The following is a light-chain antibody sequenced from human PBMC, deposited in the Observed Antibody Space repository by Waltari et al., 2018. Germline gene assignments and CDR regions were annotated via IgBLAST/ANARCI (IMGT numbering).Light chain of an antibody. V-gene: IGLV8-61*01. J-gene: IGLJ3*02. Sequence: QTAVTQVPSLSVSPGGTVTLTCAFSSVSLSTTSYATWYQQTPGQAPRTLVYKANARSSGVPDRFSGSVLGDTAALTITGAQADDESDYYCALYMGSGIWVFGGGTRLTVL. CDR1: SVSLSTTSY. CDR3: ALYMGSGIWV. CDR2: KAN.